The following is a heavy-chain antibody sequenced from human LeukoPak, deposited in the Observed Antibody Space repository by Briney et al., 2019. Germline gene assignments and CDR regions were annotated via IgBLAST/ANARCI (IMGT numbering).Heavy chain of an antibody. D-gene: IGHD3-10*01. CDR3: AKDRLYYYGSGTQYGMDV. CDR1: GFIFSSYG. V-gene: IGHV3-30*18. Sequence: GGSLRLSCAASGFIFSSYGMHWVRQAPGKGLEWVAVISYDGSKKYYVDSVKGRFTISRDNSKNTLYLQMNSLRAEDMAVYYCAKDRLYYYGSGTQYGMDVWGHGTTVTVSS. CDR2: ISYDGSKK. J-gene: IGHJ6*02.